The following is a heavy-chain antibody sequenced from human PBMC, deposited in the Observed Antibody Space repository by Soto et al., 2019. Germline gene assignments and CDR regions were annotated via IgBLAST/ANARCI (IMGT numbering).Heavy chain of an antibody. CDR1: GGSISSSSYY. CDR2: IYYSGST. V-gene: IGHV4-39*01. D-gene: IGHD6-19*01. CDR3: ARPSVAGSAFGMDV. J-gene: IGHJ6*02. Sequence: LSLTCTVSGGSISSSSYYWGWIRQPPGEGLEWIGSIYYSGSTYYNPSLKSRVTISVDTSKNQFSLKLSSVTAADTAVYYCARPSVAGSAFGMDVWGQGTTVTVSS.